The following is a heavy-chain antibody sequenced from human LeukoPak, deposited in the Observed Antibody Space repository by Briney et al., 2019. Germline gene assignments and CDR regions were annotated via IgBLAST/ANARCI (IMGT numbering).Heavy chain of an antibody. J-gene: IGHJ6*02. D-gene: IGHD4-23*01. CDR2: INHSGST. V-gene: IGHV4-34*01. CDR1: GGSFSGYY. CDR3: ARGVRRWPRRYGMDV. Sequence: SETLSLTCAVHGGSFSGYYWSWIRQRPGKGLEWIGEINHSGSTNYNPSLKSRVTISVDTSKNQFSLKLSSVTAADTAVYYCARGVRRWPRRYGMDVWGQGTTVTVSS.